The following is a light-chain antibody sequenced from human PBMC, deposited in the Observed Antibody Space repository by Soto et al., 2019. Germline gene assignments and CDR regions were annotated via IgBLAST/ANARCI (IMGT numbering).Light chain of an antibody. CDR1: SSDVGSYNL. V-gene: IGLV2-14*02. CDR2: EVS. J-gene: IGLJ1*01. CDR3: SLYTSENTYV. Sequence: QSALTQPASVSGSPGQSITISCTGTSSDVGSYNLVSWYQQHPGKAPKLMIYEVSKRPSGVSNRFSGSKSANTASLTISGLQADDEADYYCSLYTSENTYVFGTGTKVTVL.